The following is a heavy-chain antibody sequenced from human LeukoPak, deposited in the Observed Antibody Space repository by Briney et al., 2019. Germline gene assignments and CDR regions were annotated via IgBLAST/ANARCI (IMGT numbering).Heavy chain of an antibody. J-gene: IGHJ6*02. CDR2: TYYRSKWYN. V-gene: IGHV6-1*01. CDR1: GDSVSSNSAA. CDR3: ARDYGSGGFWEIYYYYGMDV. D-gene: IGHD3-10*01. Sequence: SQTLSLTCAISGDSVSSNSAAWNWIRQSPSRGLEWLGRTYYRSKWYNDYAVSVKSRITINPDTSKNQFSLQLNSVTPEDTAVYYCARDYGSGGFWEIYYYYGMDVWGQGTTVTVSS.